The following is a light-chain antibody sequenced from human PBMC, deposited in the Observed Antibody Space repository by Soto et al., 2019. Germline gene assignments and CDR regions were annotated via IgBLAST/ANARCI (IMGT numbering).Light chain of an antibody. Sequence: EIVLTQSPGTLSLSPGERATLSCRASQSVSSSYLAWYQQKPGQAPRLLIYGASSRATGIPDRFRGSGSGTDFTRNISSREPKDCAFYYFQQYGRSPVAFGSGTKDDIK. V-gene: IGKV3-20*01. CDR2: GAS. J-gene: IGKJ3*01. CDR1: QSVSSSY. CDR3: QQYGRSPVA.